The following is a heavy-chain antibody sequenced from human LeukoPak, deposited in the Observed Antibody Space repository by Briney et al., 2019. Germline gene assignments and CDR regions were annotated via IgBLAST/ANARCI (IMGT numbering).Heavy chain of an antibody. Sequence: SETLSLTCAVYGGSFSGYYWSWIRQPPGKGLEWIGEINHSGSTNYNPSLKSRVTMSVDTSKNQFSLKLSSVTAADTAVYYCARRSPDYGMDVWGQGTTVTVSS. V-gene: IGHV4-34*01. D-gene: IGHD1-14*01. CDR2: INHSGST. CDR1: GGSFSGYY. J-gene: IGHJ6*02. CDR3: ARRSPDYGMDV.